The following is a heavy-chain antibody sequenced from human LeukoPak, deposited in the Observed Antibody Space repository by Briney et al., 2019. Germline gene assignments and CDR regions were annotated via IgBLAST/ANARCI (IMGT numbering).Heavy chain of an antibody. CDR1: GFTFSAYA. CDR2: LSGDSDIT. D-gene: IGHD2-2*01. J-gene: IGHJ4*02. CDR3: ARGESTSYDPLGGIFDY. Sequence: GGSLRLSCTASGFTFSAYAMHWVRQAPGKGLEWVSILSGDSDITHYADSVKGRFTTSRDNSKNTLCLQMNSLRAEDTAVYYCARGESTSYDPLGGIFDYWGQGVLVTVSS. V-gene: IGHV3-23*01.